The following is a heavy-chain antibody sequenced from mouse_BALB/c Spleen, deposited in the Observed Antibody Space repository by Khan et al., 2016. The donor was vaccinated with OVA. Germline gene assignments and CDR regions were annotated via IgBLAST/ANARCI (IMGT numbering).Heavy chain of an antibody. J-gene: IGHJ3*01. CDR3: SRTNGNYWFAS. Sequence: QIQLVQSGPELKKPGETVKISCKASGYTLTNYGMNWVKQAPGKGLKWMGWINTYTGEATYADDFKGRFAFSLETSASIAYSQINNLKKNDTATYFSSRTNGNYWFASWGQGTLVTVSA. D-gene: IGHD2-1*01. CDR1: GYTLTNYG. V-gene: IGHV9-3-1*01. CDR2: INTYTGEA.